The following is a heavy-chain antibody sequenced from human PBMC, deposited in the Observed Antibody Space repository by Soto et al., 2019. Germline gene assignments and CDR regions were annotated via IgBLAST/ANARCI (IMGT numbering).Heavy chain of an antibody. CDR3: ARETEGYCSGGSCQNWFDP. CDR2: IIPIFGTA. Sequence: FLVKLAFKSCGGAFSSYAISWLSQAHGQGLEWMGGIIPIFGTANYAQKFQGRVTITADESTSTAYMELSSLRSEDTAVYYCARETEGYCSGGSCQNWFDPWGQGTLVTVSS. CDR1: GGAFSSYA. D-gene: IGHD2-15*01. V-gene: IGHV1-69*13. J-gene: IGHJ5*02.